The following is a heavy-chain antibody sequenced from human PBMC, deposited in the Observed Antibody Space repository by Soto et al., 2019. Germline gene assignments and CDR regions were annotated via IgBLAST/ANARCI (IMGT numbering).Heavy chain of an antibody. CDR1: GGTFSSYA. Sequence: ATVKVSCKASGGTFSSYAISWVRQAPGQGLEWMGGIIPIFGTANYAQKFQGRVTITADKSTSTAYMELSSLRSEDTAVYYCARVETFLGYCSGGSCLRANWFDPWGQGTLVTVSS. CDR3: ARVETFLGYCSGGSCLRANWFDP. D-gene: IGHD2-15*01. CDR2: IIPIFGTA. V-gene: IGHV1-69*06. J-gene: IGHJ5*02.